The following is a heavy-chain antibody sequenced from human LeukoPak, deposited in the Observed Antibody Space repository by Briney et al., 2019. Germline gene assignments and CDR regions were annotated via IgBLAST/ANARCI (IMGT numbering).Heavy chain of an antibody. D-gene: IGHD6-13*01. Sequence: GGSLRLSCAASGFTFSNYWMSWVRQAPGKGLEWVANIKEDGSEKYYVDSAKGRFAISRDNARNSLYLQMNSLRAEDTAVYYCASGRQLGYWGQGTLVTVSS. J-gene: IGHJ4*02. CDR3: ASGRQLGY. CDR2: IKEDGSEK. V-gene: IGHV3-7*01. CDR1: GFTFSNYW.